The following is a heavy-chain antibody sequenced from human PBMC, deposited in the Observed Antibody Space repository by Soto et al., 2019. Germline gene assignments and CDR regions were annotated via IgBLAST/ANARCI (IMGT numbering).Heavy chain of an antibody. CDR2: ISGSGDST. Sequence: EVQLLESGGGLVQPGGSLRLSCAASGFTFSSYAMSWVRQAPGKGLEWVSVISGSGDSTYYADSVKGRFTISRDNSKNALYLQMNSLRAEDTAVYYCARVDTAMFFDYWGQGTLVTVSS. J-gene: IGHJ4*02. D-gene: IGHD5-18*01. V-gene: IGHV3-23*01. CDR1: GFTFSSYA. CDR3: ARVDTAMFFDY.